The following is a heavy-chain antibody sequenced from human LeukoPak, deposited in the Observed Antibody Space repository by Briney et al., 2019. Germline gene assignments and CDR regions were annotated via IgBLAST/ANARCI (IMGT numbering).Heavy chain of an antibody. D-gene: IGHD3-10*01. V-gene: IGHV4-38-2*01. CDR1: ADSISSGYY. Sequence: SETLSLTCDVSADSISSGYYWGWIRQPPGNGLEWIGTIYHSGSTYYNPSLKSRVTISADTSKNQFSLTLNSVTAADTAVYYCARNSTSWSFDLWGRGTLLTVSS. CDR3: ARNSTSWSFDL. CDR2: IYHSGST. J-gene: IGHJ2*01.